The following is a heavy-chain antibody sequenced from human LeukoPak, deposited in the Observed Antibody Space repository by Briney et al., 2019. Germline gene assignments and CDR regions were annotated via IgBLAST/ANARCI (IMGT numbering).Heavy chain of an antibody. CDR2: ISSNGGST. J-gene: IGHJ4*02. CDR3: ARGSRYFDWLSGLDY. D-gene: IGHD3-9*01. V-gene: IGHV3-64*01. CDR1: GFTFSSYA. Sequence: GGSLRLSCAASGFTFSSYAMHWVRQAPGKGLEYLSAISSNGGSTYYANSVKGRFTISRDNSKNTLYLQMGSLRAEDMAVYYCARGSRYFDWLSGLDYWGQATLVTVSS.